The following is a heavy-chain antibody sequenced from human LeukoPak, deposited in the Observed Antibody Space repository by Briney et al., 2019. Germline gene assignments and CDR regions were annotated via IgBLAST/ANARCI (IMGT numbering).Heavy chain of an antibody. J-gene: IGHJ4*02. CDR1: GFTFSSYG. D-gene: IGHD2-21*01. CDR3: ERDNCANFDY. V-gene: IGHV3-33*01. CDR2: IWYDGSNK. Sequence: GGSLRLSCAASGFTFSSYGMHWVRQAPGKGLEWVAVIWYDGSNKYYADSVKGRFTISRDNSKNTLYLQMNSLRAEDTAVFYCERDNCANFDYWGQGTLVTVSS.